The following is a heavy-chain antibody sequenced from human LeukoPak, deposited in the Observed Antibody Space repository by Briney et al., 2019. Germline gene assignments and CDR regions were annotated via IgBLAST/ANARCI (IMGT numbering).Heavy chain of an antibody. D-gene: IGHD4/OR15-4a*01. V-gene: IGHV3-23*01. CDR3: ANLGANYYFDY. J-gene: IGHJ4*02. Sequence: GGSLRLSCAASGFTFNTYAMTWVRQAPGKGLEWVSSITGTGDGTSAADSVKGRFSISRDNSKNTLYLQMNSLRVEDTAVYYCANLGANYYFDYWAQGTLVTVSS. CDR2: ITGTGDGT. CDR1: GFTFNTYA.